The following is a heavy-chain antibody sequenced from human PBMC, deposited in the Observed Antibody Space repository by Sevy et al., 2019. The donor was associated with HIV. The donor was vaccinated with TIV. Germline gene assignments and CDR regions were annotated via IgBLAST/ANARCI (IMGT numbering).Heavy chain of an antibody. Sequence: ASVKVSCAAFGYTFTTYDINWVRQAPGQGLEWMGWMSPNTGATGFAQKFQGRVTLTRNKSITTAYMELSSLTYEDTAIYYCARGGNGDFWSYEYYYYGMDVWGQATTVTVSS. CDR2: MSPNTGAT. D-gene: IGHD3-3*01. J-gene: IGHJ6*02. CDR1: GYTFTTYD. V-gene: IGHV1-8*01. CDR3: ARGGNGDFWSYEYYYYGMDV.